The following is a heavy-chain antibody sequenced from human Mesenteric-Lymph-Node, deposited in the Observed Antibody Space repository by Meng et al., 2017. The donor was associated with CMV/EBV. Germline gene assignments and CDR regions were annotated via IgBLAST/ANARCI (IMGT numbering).Heavy chain of an antibody. D-gene: IGHD5-24*01. Sequence: SGGTLSDLSIHWVRQAPGQGLEWMGGITPYLDIEKNARKFQGRVIITADKSTSTAYMELSSLRSEDTAVYYCAKTYHGYNGLGLFDIWGQGTMVTVSS. V-gene: IGHV1-69*10. CDR3: AKTYHGYNGLGLFDI. CDR1: GGTLSDLS. J-gene: IGHJ3*02. CDR2: ITPYLDIE.